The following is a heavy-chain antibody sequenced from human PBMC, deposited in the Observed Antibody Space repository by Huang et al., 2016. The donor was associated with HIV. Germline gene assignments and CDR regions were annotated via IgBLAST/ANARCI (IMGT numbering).Heavy chain of an antibody. V-gene: IGHV4-61*09. Sequence: VQLQESGPGLVKPSQTLSLSCNVSGASIASGSYFWNWIRQPAGGGLEGIGHISTTGSTAYTPPLKSRVAVSSDTSKNQFSLSLRSVTAADTAVYFCARGRVTSSGVVQSYDYWGQGSLVTVSS. CDR1: GASIASGSYF. J-gene: IGHJ4*02. D-gene: IGHD3-3*01. CDR2: ISTTGST. CDR3: ARGRVTSSGVVQSYDY.